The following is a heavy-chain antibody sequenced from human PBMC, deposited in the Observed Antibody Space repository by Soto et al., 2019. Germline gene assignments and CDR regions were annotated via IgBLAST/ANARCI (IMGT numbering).Heavy chain of an antibody. J-gene: IGHJ4*02. CDR3: AKTSSSSGRYYFDY. D-gene: IGHD6-6*01. Sequence: GGSLRLSCAASGFTFSSYGMHWVRQAPGKGLEWVAVISYDGSNKYYADSVKGRFTISRDNSKNTLYLQMNSLRAEDTAVYYCAKTSSSSGRYYFDYWGQGTLVTAPQ. CDR2: ISYDGSNK. CDR1: GFTFSSYG. V-gene: IGHV3-30*18.